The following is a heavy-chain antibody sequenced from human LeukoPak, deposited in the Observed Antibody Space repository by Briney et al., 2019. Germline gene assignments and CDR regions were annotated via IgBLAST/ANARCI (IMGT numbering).Heavy chain of an antibody. V-gene: IGHV3-48*04. J-gene: IGHJ6*02. CDR3: ARLRTPYYYGMDV. CDR1: GFSFSSYS. CDR2: ISSSSSTI. D-gene: IGHD2-15*01. Sequence: PGGSLRLSCAASGFSFSSYSMTWVRQAPGKGLEWVSYISSSSSTIYYADSVRGRFTISRDNTKNSLFLQMNSLRAEDTAVYYCARLRTPYYYGMDVWGQGTTVTVSS.